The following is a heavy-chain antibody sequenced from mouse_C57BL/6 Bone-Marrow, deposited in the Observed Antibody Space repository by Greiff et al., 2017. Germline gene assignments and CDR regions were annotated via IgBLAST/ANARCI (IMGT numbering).Heavy chain of an antibody. CDR2: INPNNGGT. Sequence: EVQLQQSGPELVKPGASVKIPCKASGYTFTDYNMDWVKQSHGKSLEWIGDINPNNGGTIYNQKFKGKATLTVDKSSSTAYMELRSLTSEDTAVYYCARGGYYGSSYGLYYAMDYWGQGTSVTVSS. V-gene: IGHV1-18*01. CDR3: ARGGYYGSSYGLYYAMDY. CDR1: GYTFTDYN. J-gene: IGHJ4*01. D-gene: IGHD1-1*01.